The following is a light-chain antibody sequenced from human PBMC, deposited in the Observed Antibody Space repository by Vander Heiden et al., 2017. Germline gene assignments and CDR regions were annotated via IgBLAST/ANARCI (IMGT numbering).Light chain of an antibody. J-gene: IGKJ2*01. CDR3: QQYYSTPYT. Sequence: DIVMTQSPDSLAVSLGERATINCKSSQSVLYSSKNKNYLAWYQQKPGQPPKLLIYWASTRESGVPDRFSGSGSGTDFTLTISSLQAEDVAVYYCQQYYSTPYTFGQRTKLEI. V-gene: IGKV4-1*01. CDR2: WAS. CDR1: QSVLYSSKNKNY.